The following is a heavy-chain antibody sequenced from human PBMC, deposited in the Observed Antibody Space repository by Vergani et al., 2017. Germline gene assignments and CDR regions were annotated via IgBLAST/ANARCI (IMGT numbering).Heavy chain of an antibody. J-gene: IGHJ5*02. Sequence: QVQLQESGPGLVKSSETLSLTCSVSFDSIRNLYCNWIRQPLGKGLEWIGSIHYSENTNYNPSLKTLVTISEDTSKNQFSLTLTAVTAPDTGVYCCVSDTHSGQRADRWGQGILVTVTS. CDR1: FDSIRNLY. V-gene: IGHV4-59*11. D-gene: IGHD6-19*01. CDR2: IHYSENT. CDR3: VSDTHSGQRADR.